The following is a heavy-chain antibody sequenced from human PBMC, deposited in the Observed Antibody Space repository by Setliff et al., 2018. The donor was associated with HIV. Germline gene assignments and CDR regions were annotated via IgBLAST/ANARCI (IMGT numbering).Heavy chain of an antibody. V-gene: IGHV3-30-3*01. J-gene: IGHJ6*02. Sequence: GGSLRLSCAASGFTFSTYAMHWVRQAPGKGLEWVSAISYDGNNKYYADSVKGRFTISRDNSKNTLYLQMNSLRAEDTAVYYCARSVIGYYYYGMDVWGQGTLVTVSS. D-gene: IGHD3-10*01. CDR3: ARSVIGYYYYGMDV. CDR1: GFTFSTYA. CDR2: ISYDGNNK.